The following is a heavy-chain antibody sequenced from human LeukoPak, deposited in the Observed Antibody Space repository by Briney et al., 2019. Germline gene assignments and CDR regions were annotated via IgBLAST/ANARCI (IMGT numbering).Heavy chain of an antibody. CDR1: GFTFSNYG. CDR2: IRYDGNNK. J-gene: IGHJ4*02. CDR3: VKDNPLDY. D-gene: IGHD1-14*01. V-gene: IGHV3-30*02. Sequence: PGGSLRLSCEASGFTFSNYGMLWVRQAPGKGLDWVAFIRYDGNNKLYADSVKGRFTISRDNSKNTLYLHINSLRAEDTAVYYCVKDNPLDYWGQGTLVIVSS.